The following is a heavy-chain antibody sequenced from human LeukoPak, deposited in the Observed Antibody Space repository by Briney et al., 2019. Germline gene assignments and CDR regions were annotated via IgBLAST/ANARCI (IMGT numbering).Heavy chain of an antibody. CDR2: FDLEDGEP. D-gene: IGHD2-8*01. CDR3: ATGECTNGVCLYACDI. V-gene: IGHV1-24*01. J-gene: IGHJ3*02. CDR1: GYTLTELS. Sequence: ASVKVSCKVSGYTLTELSMHWVRQAPRKGLEWMGGFDLEDGEPIYAQQLQGRVTITEKPSTDTAYRELSSLTPQDPPGFSLATGECTNGVCLYACDIWGQGTMVTVSS.